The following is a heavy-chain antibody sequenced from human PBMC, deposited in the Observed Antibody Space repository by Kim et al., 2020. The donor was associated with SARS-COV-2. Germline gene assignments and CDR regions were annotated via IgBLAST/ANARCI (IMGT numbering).Heavy chain of an antibody. CDR3: ARHSQFLEWPSLDY. J-gene: IGHJ4*02. Sequence: PSFQGQVTISADKSISTAYLQWSSLTASDTAMYYCARHSQFLEWPSLDYWGQGTLVTVSS. D-gene: IGHD3-3*01. V-gene: IGHV5-51*01.